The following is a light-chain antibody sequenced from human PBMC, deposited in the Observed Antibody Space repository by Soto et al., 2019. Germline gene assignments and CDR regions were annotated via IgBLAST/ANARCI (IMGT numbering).Light chain of an antibody. Sequence: IVLTQSPASLSLAPGEIATLSCSSSQSVSSYLAWYQQKPGQAPRLLIYDASTRATGIPDRFSGSGSETEFTLTISSLQSEDYAIYYCQQYNNWPPWTFGQGTKVDIK. CDR3: QQYNNWPPWT. CDR1: QSVSSY. J-gene: IGKJ1*01. CDR2: DAS. V-gene: IGKV3-11*01.